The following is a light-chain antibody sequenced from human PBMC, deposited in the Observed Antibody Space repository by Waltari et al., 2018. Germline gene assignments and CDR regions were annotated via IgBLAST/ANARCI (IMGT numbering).Light chain of an antibody. J-gene: IGLJ2*01. V-gene: IGLV2-23*02. CDR2: EVN. CDR1: NNDIGSYNL. Sequence: QSALTQPASVSGSPGQSLTISCTGTNNDIGSYNLVSWYQQHPGKAPKVIIFEVNKRPSGVSKRFSGSKSGNTASLTVSGLHPEDEADYYCCSYAGTPRVVFGGGTKLTVL. CDR3: CSYAGTPRVV.